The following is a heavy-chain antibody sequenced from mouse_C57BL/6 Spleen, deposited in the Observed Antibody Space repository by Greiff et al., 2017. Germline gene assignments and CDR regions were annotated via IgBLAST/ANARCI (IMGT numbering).Heavy chain of an antibody. V-gene: IGHV2-9-1*01. CDR1: GFSLTSYA. J-gene: IGHJ4*01. Sequence: VQLVESGPGLVAPSQSLSITCTVSGFSLTSYAISWVRQPPGKGLAWLGVIWTGGGTNYNSALKSRLSISKDNSKSQVFLKMNSLQTDDTARYYCARKAYYSNYYAMDYWGQGTSVTVSS. D-gene: IGHD2-5*01. CDR2: IWTGGGT. CDR3: ARKAYYSNYYAMDY.